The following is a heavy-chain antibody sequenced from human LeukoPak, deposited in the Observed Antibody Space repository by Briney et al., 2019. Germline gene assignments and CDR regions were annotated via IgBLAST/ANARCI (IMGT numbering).Heavy chain of an antibody. Sequence: SETLSLTCTVSGGSISSSSYYWGWLRQPPGKGLEWIGSIYYSGSTYYNPSLKSRVTISVDPSKNQFSLKLSSVTAADTALYYCARHSGYSYGYAYYYYYMDVWGKGTTVTVSS. D-gene: IGHD5-18*01. J-gene: IGHJ6*03. CDR1: GGSISSSSYY. V-gene: IGHV4-39*01. CDR2: IYYSGST. CDR3: ARHSGYSYGYAYYYYYMDV.